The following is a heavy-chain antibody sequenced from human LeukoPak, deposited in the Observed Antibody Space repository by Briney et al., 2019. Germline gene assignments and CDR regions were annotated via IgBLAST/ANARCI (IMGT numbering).Heavy chain of an antibody. Sequence: GGSLRLSRAASGFTFSTYSMNWVRQTPGKGLEWVSYISSSSSSTMYYADSVKGRFTISRDNAKNSLSLQMYSLRAEDTAVYYCARLQGSGSFSSFDYWGQGTLVTVSS. V-gene: IGHV3-48*01. J-gene: IGHJ4*02. D-gene: IGHD3-10*01. CDR1: GFTFSTYS. CDR3: ARLQGSGSFSSFDY. CDR2: ISSSSSSTM.